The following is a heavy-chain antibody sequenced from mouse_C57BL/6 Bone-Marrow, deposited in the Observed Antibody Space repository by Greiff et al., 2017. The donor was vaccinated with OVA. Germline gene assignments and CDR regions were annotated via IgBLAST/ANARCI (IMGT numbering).Heavy chain of an antibody. J-gene: IGHJ2*01. Sequence: QVQLQQPGAELVKPGASVKMSCKASGYTFTSYWITWVKQRPGQGLEWIGDIYPGSGSTNYNETLQSNDTRTVYTTSSTSYMHRSSLTSEDSAVYYCARTGSDYWGQGTTLTVSS. V-gene: IGHV1-55*01. CDR3: ARTGSDY. CDR2: IYPGSGST. CDR1: GYTFTSYW.